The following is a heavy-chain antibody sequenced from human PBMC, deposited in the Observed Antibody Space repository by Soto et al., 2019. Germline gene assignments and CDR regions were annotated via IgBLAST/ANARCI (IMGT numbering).Heavy chain of an antibody. D-gene: IGHD1-26*01. V-gene: IGHV3-33*01. CDR1: GFTFSSYG. Sequence: GGSLRLSCAASGFTFSSYGMHWVRQAPCKGLEWVAVIWYDGSNKYYADSVKGRFTISRDNSKNTLYLQMNSLRAEDTAVYYCARDPALGGSYRYYYYYGMDVWGQGTTVTVSS. J-gene: IGHJ6*02. CDR2: IWYDGSNK. CDR3: ARDPALGGSYRYYYYYGMDV.